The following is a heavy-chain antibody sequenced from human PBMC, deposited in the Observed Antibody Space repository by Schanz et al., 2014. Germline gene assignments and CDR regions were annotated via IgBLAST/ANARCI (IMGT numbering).Heavy chain of an antibody. CDR2: ISYDGGNK. CDR3: AREYKWNYNDYYDMDV. Sequence: VQLVESGGVVVQPGGSLRLSCAASGFTFSDYALHWVRQAPGKGLEWVALISYDGGNKYYADSVKGRFTISRDNSKNTLYLQMNSLRAEDTAVYYCAREYKWNYNDYYDMDVWGQGTTVTVSS. D-gene: IGHD1-7*01. V-gene: IGHV3-30*04. J-gene: IGHJ6*02. CDR1: GFTFSDYA.